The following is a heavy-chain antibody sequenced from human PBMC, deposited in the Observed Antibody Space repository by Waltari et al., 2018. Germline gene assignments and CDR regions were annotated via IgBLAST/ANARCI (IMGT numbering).Heavy chain of an antibody. Sequence: QLQLQESGPGLVKPSETLSLTCTVSGGSISSSSYYWGWIRQPPGKGLEWIGSIYYSGSTYYNPSLKSRVTISVDTSKNQFSLKLSSVTAADTAVYYCARFYDSSGPPFDYWGQGTLVTVSS. CDR3: ARFYDSSGPPFDY. D-gene: IGHD3-22*01. CDR1: GGSISSSSYY. CDR2: IYYSGST. J-gene: IGHJ4*02. V-gene: IGHV4-39*01.